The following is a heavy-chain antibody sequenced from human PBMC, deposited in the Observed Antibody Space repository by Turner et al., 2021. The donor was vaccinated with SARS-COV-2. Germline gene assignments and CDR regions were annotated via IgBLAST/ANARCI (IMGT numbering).Heavy chain of an antibody. V-gene: IGHV3-23*01. D-gene: IGHD5-18*01. Sequence: EVQLLEYGGGLIQPGGSLRLSCAAYGFTFSNYAISWVRQAPGKGLQCDSAISSSSGSTYYADSVKVRFTISRDNSKNTLYLQMNSLRAEDTAVYYCAKDVGVDTAIVTVFDYWCQGTLVTVSS. CDR3: AKDVGVDTAIVTVFDY. J-gene: IGHJ4*02. CDR1: GFTFSNYA. CDR2: ISSSSGST.